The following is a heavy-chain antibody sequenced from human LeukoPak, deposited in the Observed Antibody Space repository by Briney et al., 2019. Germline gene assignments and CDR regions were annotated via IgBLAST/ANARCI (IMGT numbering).Heavy chain of an antibody. V-gene: IGHV3-23*01. CDR1: GFTFSSYA. CDR2: ISGSGGST. Sequence: TGGSLRLSCAASGFTFSSYAMSWVRQAPGKGLEWVSAISGSGGSTYYADSVKGRFTISRDNSKNTLYLQMNSLRAEDTAVYYCAKDKQGSHGTHDYWGQGTLVTVSS. CDR3: AKDKQGSHGTHDY. J-gene: IGHJ4*02.